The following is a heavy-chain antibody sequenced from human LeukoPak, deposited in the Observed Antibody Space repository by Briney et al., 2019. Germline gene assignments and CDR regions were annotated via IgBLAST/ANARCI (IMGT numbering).Heavy chain of an antibody. J-gene: IGHJ3*02. CDR1: GFTFSSYD. D-gene: IGHD4-11*01. Sequence: GGSLRLSCAASGFTFSSYDMHWVRPATGKGLEWVSAIVTAGDTYYPGSVKGRFTISRENAKNSLYLQMNSLRAGDTAVYYCARESDSNDAFDIWGQGTMVTVSS. CDR3: ARESDSNDAFDI. CDR2: IVTAGDT. V-gene: IGHV3-13*01.